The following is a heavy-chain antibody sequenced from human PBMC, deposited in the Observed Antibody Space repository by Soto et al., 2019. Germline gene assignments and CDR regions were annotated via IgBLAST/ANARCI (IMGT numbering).Heavy chain of an antibody. CDR3: ARAPYGDYHPFWLDY. J-gene: IGHJ4*02. Sequence: ASVKVSRQASGYTFTSYAMHLGRQAPRQRLEWMGWINAGNGNTKYSQKFQGRVTITRDTSASTAYMELSSLRSEDTAVYYCARAPYGDYHPFWLDYWGQGTLVTVSS. V-gene: IGHV1-3*01. CDR2: INAGNGNT. CDR1: GYTFTSYA. D-gene: IGHD4-17*01.